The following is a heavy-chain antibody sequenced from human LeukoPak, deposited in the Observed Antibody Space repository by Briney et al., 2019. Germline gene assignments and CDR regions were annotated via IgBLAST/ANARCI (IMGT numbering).Heavy chain of an antibody. D-gene: IGHD3-22*01. CDR2: IYYSGST. J-gene: IGHJ4*02. CDR1: GGSISSGDYY. Sequence: PSETLSLTCTVSGGSISSGDYYWSWIRQPPGKGLEWIGYIYYSGSTYYNPSLKSRVTISVDTSKNQLSLKLSSVTAADTAVYYCARAVVENYYDSSGYLFDYWGQGTLVTVSS. V-gene: IGHV4-30-4*01. CDR3: ARAVVENYYDSSGYLFDY.